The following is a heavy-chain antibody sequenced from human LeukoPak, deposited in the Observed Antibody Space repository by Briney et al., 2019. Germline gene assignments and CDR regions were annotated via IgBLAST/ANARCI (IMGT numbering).Heavy chain of an antibody. J-gene: IGHJ5*02. Sequence: GGSLRLSCTASGFTFSGYWMNWVRQAPGKGLVWVSRIGSDGGSTTYADSVKGRFTISRDNAKNTLYLQMTSLRAEDTAVYYCARPPYSSSWDPGWFDPWGQGTLITVSS. V-gene: IGHV3-74*03. CDR3: ARPPYSSSWDPGWFDP. CDR1: GFTFSGYW. D-gene: IGHD6-13*01. CDR2: IGSDGGST.